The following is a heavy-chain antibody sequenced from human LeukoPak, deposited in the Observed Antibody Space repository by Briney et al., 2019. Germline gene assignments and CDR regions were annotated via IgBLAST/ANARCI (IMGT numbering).Heavy chain of an antibody. CDR2: INPNSGGT. D-gene: IGHD3-10*01. J-gene: IGHJ4*02. V-gene: IGHV1-2*02. CDR1: GYTFTAYY. Sequence: ASVKVSCKASGYTFTAYYMHWVRQAPGQGLEWMGWINPNSGGTNSSQKFQDRVTLTRDTSISTAYTELGSLRSDDTAIYYCARAYGSGSSYHPDYWGQGTLVTVSS. CDR3: ARAYGSGSSYHPDY.